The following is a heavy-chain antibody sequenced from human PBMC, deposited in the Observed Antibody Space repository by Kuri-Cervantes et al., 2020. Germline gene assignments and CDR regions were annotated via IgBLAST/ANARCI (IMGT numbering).Heavy chain of an antibody. CDR1: GGSFSGYY. J-gene: IGHJ4*02. CDR2: INHRGSI. V-gene: IGHV4-34*01. CDR3: ARGSIRGHFDY. D-gene: IGHD2-21*01. Sequence: GSLRLSCAVYGGSFSGYYWSWIRQPPGKGLEWIGEINHRGSINYNPSLKSRVTISVDTSKNQFSLKLSSVTAADTAVYYCARGSIRGHFDYWGQGTLVTVSS.